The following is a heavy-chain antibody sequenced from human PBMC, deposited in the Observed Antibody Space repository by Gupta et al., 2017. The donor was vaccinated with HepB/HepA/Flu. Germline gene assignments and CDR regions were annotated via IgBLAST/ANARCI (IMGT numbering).Heavy chain of an antibody. J-gene: IGHJ6*02. CDR1: GFTFDDYA. Sequence: EVQLVESGGGLVQPGRSLRLSCAASGFTFDDYAMHWVRQAPGKGLEWVSGISWNSGSIGYADSVKGRFTISRDNAKNSLYLQMNSLRAEDTALYYCAKELGGYSGYDYVYYYYGMDVWGQGTTVTVSS. D-gene: IGHD5-12*01. CDR2: ISWNSGSI. V-gene: IGHV3-9*01. CDR3: AKELGGYSGYDYVYYYYGMDV.